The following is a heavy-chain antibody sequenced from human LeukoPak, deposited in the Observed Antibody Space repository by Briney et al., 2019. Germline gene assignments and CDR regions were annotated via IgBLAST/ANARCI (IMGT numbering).Heavy chain of an antibody. J-gene: IGHJ4*02. Sequence: QPGGSLRLSCGASGFTFSSYAMSWVRQAPGKGLEWVSVISGGGGDTFYADSVKGRFTISGDNSKNTLYLQMNSLRAEDTAVYYCAKDGRATITFDYWGQGTLVTVSS. CDR1: GFTFSSYA. D-gene: IGHD5-24*01. CDR3: AKDGRATITFDY. CDR2: ISGGGGDT. V-gene: IGHV3-23*01.